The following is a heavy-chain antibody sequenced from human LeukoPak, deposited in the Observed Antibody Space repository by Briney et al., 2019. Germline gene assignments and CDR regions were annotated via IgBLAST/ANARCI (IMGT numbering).Heavy chain of an antibody. CDR1: GASFSDYY. CDR3: ARAISAADLYYSYYYMDV. V-gene: IGHV4-34*01. D-gene: IGHD6-13*01. CDR2: VHHSGTT. J-gene: IGHJ6*03. Sequence: SETLSLTCGVYGASFSDYYWNWIRQPPGKGLEWIGEVHHSGTTNYNPSLRSRATISVDTSKKQFSLKLSSVTAADSAVYYCARAISAADLYYSYYYMDVWDKGTTVTVPS.